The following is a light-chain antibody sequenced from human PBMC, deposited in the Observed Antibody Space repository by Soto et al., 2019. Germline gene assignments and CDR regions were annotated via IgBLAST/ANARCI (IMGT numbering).Light chain of an antibody. J-gene: IGLJ1*01. CDR1: SSDVGGYNY. V-gene: IGLV2-14*01. CDR3: SSYTSSTTYV. Sequence: QSVLTQPASVSASPGQSIAISCTGSSSDVGGYNYVSWYQQHPGKAPKLMIYDVSNRPSGVSNRFSGSKSGNTASLTISGLQAEDEADYYYSSYTSSTTYVSGAGTKVTVL. CDR2: DVS.